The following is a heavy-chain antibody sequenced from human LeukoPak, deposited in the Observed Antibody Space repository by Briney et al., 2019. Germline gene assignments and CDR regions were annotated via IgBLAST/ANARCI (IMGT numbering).Heavy chain of an antibody. V-gene: IGHV3-30*18. CDR2: ISYDGSNK. J-gene: IGHJ4*02. CDR3: AKLYSSSSRGGYY. Sequence: PGRSLRLSCAASGFTFSSYGMHWVRQAPGRGLEWVAVISYDGSNKYYADSVKGRFTISRDSSKNTLYLQMNSLRAEDTAVYYCAKLYSSSSRGGYYWGQGTLVTVSS. D-gene: IGHD6-13*01. CDR1: GFTFSSYG.